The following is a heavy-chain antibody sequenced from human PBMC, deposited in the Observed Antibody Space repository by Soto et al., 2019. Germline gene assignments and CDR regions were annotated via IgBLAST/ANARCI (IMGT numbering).Heavy chain of an antibody. D-gene: IGHD2-2*01. V-gene: IGHV3-23*01. J-gene: IGHJ6*02. CDR1: GFTFSSYA. CDR2: ISGSGGST. Sequence: GGSLRLSCAASGFTFSSYAMSWVRQAPGKGLEWVSAISGSGGSTYYADSVKGRFTISRDNSKNTLYLQMNSLRAEDTAVYYCAKDQDIVVGYGMDVWGQGTTVTVSS. CDR3: AKDQDIVVGYGMDV.